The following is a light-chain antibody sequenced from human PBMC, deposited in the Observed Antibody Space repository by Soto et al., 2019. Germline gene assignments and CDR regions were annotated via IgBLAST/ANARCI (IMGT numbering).Light chain of an antibody. CDR1: QSVSSN. CDR2: AAS. V-gene: IGKV3-15*01. Sequence: EIVMTQSPATLSVSPGERATLSCRASQSVSSNLAWYHQKPGQAPRLLIYAASARATGIPARFSGSGSGTEFTLTISSLQSEDFAVYYCQQYSSWPRTFGQGTKVEIK. CDR3: QQYSSWPRT. J-gene: IGKJ1*01.